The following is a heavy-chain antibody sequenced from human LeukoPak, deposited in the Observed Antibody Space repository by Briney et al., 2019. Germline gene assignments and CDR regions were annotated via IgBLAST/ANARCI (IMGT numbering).Heavy chain of an antibody. CDR2: IYYSGST. D-gene: IGHD2/OR15-2a*01. CDR3: ARGELISLGY. Sequence: PSETLSLTCTVSGGSISSYYWSWIRQPPGKGLEWIGYIYYSGSTYYNPSLKSRVTISVDTSKNQFSLKLSSVTAADTAVYYCARGELISLGYWGQGTLVTVSS. V-gene: IGHV4-59*08. J-gene: IGHJ4*02. CDR1: GGSISSYY.